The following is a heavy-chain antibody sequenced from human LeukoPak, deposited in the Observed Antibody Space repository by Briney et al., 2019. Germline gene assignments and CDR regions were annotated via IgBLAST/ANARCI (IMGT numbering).Heavy chain of an antibody. CDR2: IWYDGSNK. CDR3: AKDGGLRGYYYYIDV. D-gene: IGHD3-16*01. CDR1: GFTFSSYG. J-gene: IGHJ6*03. V-gene: IGHV3-33*06. Sequence: GGSLRLSCAASGFTFSSYGMHWVRQAPGKGLEWVAVIWYDGSNKYYADSVKGRFTISRDNSKNTLYLQMNSLRAEDTAVYYCAKDGGLRGYYYYIDVWGKGTTVTVSS.